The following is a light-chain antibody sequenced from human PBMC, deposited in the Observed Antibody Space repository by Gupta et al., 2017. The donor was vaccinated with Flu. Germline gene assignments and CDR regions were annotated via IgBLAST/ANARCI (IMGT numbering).Light chain of an antibody. Sequence: GTLSLSPGERATLSYRASQSVSSSYLAWYQQKPGQAPRLLIYGASSRATGIPDRFSGSGSGTDFTLTISRLEPEDFAVYYCQQDGSSPQAFGQGTKVEVK. CDR1: QSVSSSY. CDR2: GAS. V-gene: IGKV3-20*01. CDR3: QQDGSSPQA. J-gene: IGKJ1*01.